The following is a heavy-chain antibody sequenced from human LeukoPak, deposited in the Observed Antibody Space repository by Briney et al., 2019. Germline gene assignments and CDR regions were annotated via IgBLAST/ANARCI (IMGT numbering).Heavy chain of an antibody. CDR1: GFTVSSNY. CDR2: IYSGGST. V-gene: IGHV3-66*01. Sequence: GGSLRLSCAASGFTVSSNYMSWVRQAPGKGPEWVSVIYSGGSTYYADSVKGRFTISRDNSKSTLYLQMNSLRAEDTAVYYCAKDPTTYYYGSGSYLDYWGQGTLVTVSS. J-gene: IGHJ4*02. D-gene: IGHD3-10*01. CDR3: AKDPTTYYYGSGSYLDY.